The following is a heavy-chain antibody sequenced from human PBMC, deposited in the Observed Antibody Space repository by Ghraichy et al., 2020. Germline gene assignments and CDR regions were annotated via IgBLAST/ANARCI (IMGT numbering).Heavy chain of an antibody. D-gene: IGHD5-24*01. J-gene: IGHJ3*02. CDR2: INPSGGST. CDR1: GYTFTSYY. Sequence: ASVKVSCKASGYTFTSYYMHWVRQAPGQGLEWMGIINPSGGSTSYAQKFQGRVTMTRDTSTSTVYMELSSLRSEDTAVYYCARSPAGDGYTLDAFDIWGQGTMVTVSS. CDR3: ARSPAGDGYTLDAFDI. V-gene: IGHV1-46*01.